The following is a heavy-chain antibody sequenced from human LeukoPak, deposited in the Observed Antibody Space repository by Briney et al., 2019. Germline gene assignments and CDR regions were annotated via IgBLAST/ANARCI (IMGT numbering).Heavy chain of an antibody. Sequence: SETLSLTCTVSGGSISSSSYYWGWIRQPPGKGLEWIGSIYYSGSTYYNPSLKSRVTISVDTSKNQFSLKLSSVTAADTAVYYCARVAYYGSGSGAFDIWGQGTMVTVSS. CDR3: ARVAYYGSGSGAFDI. J-gene: IGHJ3*02. V-gene: IGHV4-39*07. CDR2: IYYSGST. CDR1: GGSISSSSYY. D-gene: IGHD3-10*01.